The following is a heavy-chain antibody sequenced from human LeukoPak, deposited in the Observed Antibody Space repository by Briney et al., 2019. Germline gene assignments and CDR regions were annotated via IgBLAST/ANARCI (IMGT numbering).Heavy chain of an antibody. CDR3: ARGAGSSWYYYYYMDV. CDR1: GGTFSSYA. V-gene: IGHV1-69*13. Sequence: SVKVSCKASGGTFSSYAISWVRQAPGQGLEWMGGIIPIFATANYAQKFQGRVTITADESTSTAYMELSSLRSEDTAVYYCARGAGSSWYYYYYMDVWGKGTTVTVSS. CDR2: IIPIFATA. D-gene: IGHD6-13*01. J-gene: IGHJ6*03.